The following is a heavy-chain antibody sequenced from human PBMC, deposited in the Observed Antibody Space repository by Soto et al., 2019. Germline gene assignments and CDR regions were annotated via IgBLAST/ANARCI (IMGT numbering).Heavy chain of an antibody. V-gene: IGHV1-58*01. CDR2: IVVGSGNT. CDR1: GFTFTSSA. Sequence: GASVKVSCKASGFTFTSSAVQWVRQARGQRLEWIGWIVVGSGNTNYAQKLQERVTITRDMSTSTAYMELRSLRSDDTAVYYCARDPLIAITFGGVIGPFDYWGQGTLVTVSS. D-gene: IGHD3-16*02. CDR3: ARDPLIAITFGGVIGPFDY. J-gene: IGHJ4*02.